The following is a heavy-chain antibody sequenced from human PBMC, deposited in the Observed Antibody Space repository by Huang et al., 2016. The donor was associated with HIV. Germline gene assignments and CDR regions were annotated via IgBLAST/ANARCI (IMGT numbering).Heavy chain of an antibody. CDR2: IAYDGSNK. CDR1: GFTFSSYV. D-gene: IGHD4-17*01. CDR3: AREDDYGGN. J-gene: IGHJ4*02. Sequence: QVQMVESGGGVVQPGRSLRLSCAASGFTFSSYVMSWVRQAPGKGLESVEVIAYDGSNKYYADSVQGRFTSSRDNSKNTLYLQMNGLRTEDTAVYYCAREDDYGGNWGQGTLVTVSS. V-gene: IGHV3-30-3*01.